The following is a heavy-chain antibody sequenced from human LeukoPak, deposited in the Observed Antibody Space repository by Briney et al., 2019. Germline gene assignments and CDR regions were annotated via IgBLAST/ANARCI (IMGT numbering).Heavy chain of an antibody. V-gene: IGHV3-74*01. CDR3: ARELPREVTLDY. J-gene: IGHJ4*01. D-gene: IGHD2-21*02. CDR1: GFNFFSYG. CDR2: IFADGSTT. Sequence: GGSLRLSCVASGFNFFSYGMQWVRQAPGKGLVCVSRIFADGSTTSYADSVKGRFTISRDNAKNTLYLQMNSLRAEDTAVYYCARELPREVTLDYWGQGTLVTVSP.